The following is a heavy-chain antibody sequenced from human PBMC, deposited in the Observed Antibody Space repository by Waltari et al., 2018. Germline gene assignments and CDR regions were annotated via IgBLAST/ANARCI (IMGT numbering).Heavy chain of an antibody. D-gene: IGHD2-15*01. CDR1: GGSISSYY. CDR2: IYYSGST. Sequence: QVQLQESGPGLVKPSETLSLTCTVSGGSISSYYWSWIRQPPGKGLEWIGYIYYSGSTNYNPSLKSRVTISVDTSKNQFSLKLSSVTAADTAVYYCERGGVADDYWGQGTLVTVSS. CDR3: ERGGVADDY. J-gene: IGHJ4*02. V-gene: IGHV4-59*01.